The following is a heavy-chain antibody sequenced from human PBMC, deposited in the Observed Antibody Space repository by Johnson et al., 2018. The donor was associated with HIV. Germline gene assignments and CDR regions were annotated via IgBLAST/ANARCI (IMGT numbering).Heavy chain of an antibody. Sequence: QVQLVESGGGLVKPGGSLRLSCAASGFTFSDYYMSWIRQAPGKGLEWVALISYDGIKTYYADSVKGRFAISRDNSKNTLFLQMKSLRAEDTAVYYCAKESKWESRTPHAFDFWGQGTVVTVSS. CDR2: ISYDGIKT. V-gene: IGHV3-30*18. J-gene: IGHJ3*01. CDR3: AKESKWESRTPHAFDF. D-gene: IGHD1-26*01. CDR1: GFTFSDYY.